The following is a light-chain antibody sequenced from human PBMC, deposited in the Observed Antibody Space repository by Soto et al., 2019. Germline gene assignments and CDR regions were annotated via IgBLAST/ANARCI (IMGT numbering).Light chain of an antibody. Sequence: DIQMTQSPSSLSASVGDRVTITCRASQGISNYLAWYQQKPGKVPKLLIYAASTLQSGVPSRFSGSGSVTDFTLTITSLQPEDVATYYCHKYTSAPWTFGQGTKGEIK. CDR3: HKYTSAPWT. CDR2: AAS. V-gene: IGKV1-27*01. CDR1: QGISNY. J-gene: IGKJ1*01.